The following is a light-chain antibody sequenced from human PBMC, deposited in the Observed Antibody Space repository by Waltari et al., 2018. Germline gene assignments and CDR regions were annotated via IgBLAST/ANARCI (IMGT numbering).Light chain of an antibody. V-gene: IGLV1-40*01. J-gene: IGLJ1*01. CDR3: QSYDSSLSGWV. CDR1: ISHFAPAFD. Sequence: QSLLTQPLSMSGAPGQRLTTSCTGTISHFAPAFDVQLYPQRPGTAPNPLIYGNSNRPSGLPDRCSGSKSGTSASLAITGLQAEDEADYYCQSYDSSLSGWVFGTGTKVTIL. CDR2: GNS.